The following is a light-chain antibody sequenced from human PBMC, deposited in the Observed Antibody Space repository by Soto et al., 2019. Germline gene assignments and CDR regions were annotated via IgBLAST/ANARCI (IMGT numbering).Light chain of an antibody. CDR2: KTS. Sequence: DIQLTQSPSTLSASVGDRVTITCRASQSISSWLAWYQQKPGKAPNLLIYKTSNLESGVPSRFSGSGSGTEFTLTSSSLQPDDFATYYSQYYNDYCWTFGQGTKVEIK. CDR1: QSISSW. CDR3: QYYNDYCWT. J-gene: IGKJ1*01. V-gene: IGKV1-5*03.